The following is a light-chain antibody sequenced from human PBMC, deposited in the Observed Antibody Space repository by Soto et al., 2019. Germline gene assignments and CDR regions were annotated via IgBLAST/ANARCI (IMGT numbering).Light chain of an antibody. J-gene: IGKJ4*01. Sequence: DIQMTQSPSALSASVGDRVTITCQASQDIGNYLNWYQQKPGKAPALLIYDAYTLETGVPSRFSGRGFGTDFSFTINSLQPEDIATYYCQQYDNMPLTFGGGTKLEIK. V-gene: IGKV1-33*01. CDR2: DAY. CDR1: QDIGNY. CDR3: QQYDNMPLT.